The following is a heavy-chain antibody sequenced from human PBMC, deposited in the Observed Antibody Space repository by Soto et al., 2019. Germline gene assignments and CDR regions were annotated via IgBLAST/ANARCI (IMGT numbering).Heavy chain of an antibody. Sequence: PGESLKISCKASGYIIKNYWIGWVRQMPGQGLEWMGIIFPDDSDTRYSPSFQGHVTISVDKSISTAYVQWCSLKASDSAIYYCFRGGVTSRTFDYWGQGTLVTVS. J-gene: IGHJ4*02. CDR2: IFPDDSDT. CDR1: GYIIKNYW. V-gene: IGHV5-51*01. D-gene: IGHD3-16*01. CDR3: FRGGVTSRTFDY.